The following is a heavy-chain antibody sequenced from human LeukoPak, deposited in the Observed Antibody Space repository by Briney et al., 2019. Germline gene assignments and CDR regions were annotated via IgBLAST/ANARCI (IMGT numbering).Heavy chain of an antibody. CDR3: AREGQKGDYFDY. V-gene: IGHV3-48*03. J-gene: IGHJ4*02. CDR1: GFSFSSYE. CDR2: ISSSGSTI. Sequence: GGSLRLSCAASGFSFSSYEMNWVRQAPGKGLEWVSYISSSGSTIYYADSVKGRFTISRDNAKNSLYLQMNSLRAEDTAVYYCAREGQKGDYFDYWGQGTLVTVSS.